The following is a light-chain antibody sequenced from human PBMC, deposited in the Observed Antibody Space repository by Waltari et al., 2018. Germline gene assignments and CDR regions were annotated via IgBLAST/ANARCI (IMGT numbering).Light chain of an antibody. J-gene: IGKJ1*01. CDR2: WAS. CDR1: QRVLYTSNNRNY. Sequence: DIVMTQSPDSLSVSLGERATINCKSSQRVLYTSNNRNYLAWFHQRPGQPPKMPIYWASTRKSGVPDRFSGAGSGTDFTLTISSLQAEDVGMYYCQQYYSTPWTFGQGTRVEIK. V-gene: IGKV4-1*01. CDR3: QQYYSTPWT.